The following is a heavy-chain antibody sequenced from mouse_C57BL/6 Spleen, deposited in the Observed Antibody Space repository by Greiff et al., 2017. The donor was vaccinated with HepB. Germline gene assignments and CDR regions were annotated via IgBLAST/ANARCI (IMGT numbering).Heavy chain of an antibody. CDR2: IDPSDSET. CDR3: ARSGTTVVAKGLFDY. V-gene: IGHV1-52*01. J-gene: IGHJ2*01. D-gene: IGHD1-1*01. CDR1: GYTFTSYW. Sequence: QVHVKQPGAELVRPGSSVKLSCKASGYTFTSYWMHWVKQRPIQGLEWIGNIDPSDSETHYNQKFKDKATLTVDKSSSTAYMQLSSMTSEDSAVYYCARSGTTVVAKGLFDYWGQGTTLTVSS.